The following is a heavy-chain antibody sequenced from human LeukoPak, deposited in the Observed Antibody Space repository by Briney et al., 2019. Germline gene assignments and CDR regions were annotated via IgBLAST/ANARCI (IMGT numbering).Heavy chain of an antibody. J-gene: IGHJ4*02. CDR2: IYYSGST. V-gene: IGHV4-59*01. D-gene: IGHD5-12*01. CDR1: GGSFSGYY. CDR3: ARGFDSKSTYFDY. Sequence: SETLSLTCAVYGGSFSGYYWSWLRQPPGKGLEWIGYIYYSGSTNYNPSLKSRVTMSLDTSKNQFSLRLTSVTAADTAVYYCARGFDSKSTYFDYWGQGTLVTVSS.